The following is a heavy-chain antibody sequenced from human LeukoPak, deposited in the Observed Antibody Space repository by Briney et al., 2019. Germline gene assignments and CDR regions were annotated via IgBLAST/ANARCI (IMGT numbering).Heavy chain of an antibody. J-gene: IGHJ4*02. Sequence: GGSLRLSRAASGFTFSSYTMNWVRQAPGKGPEWVSSISGSSRHKYYADSVKGRFTIPRDNAKNSLYLQMNSLRAEDTAVYYCARTANFAAGYYIDYWGQGTLVTVSS. CDR1: GFTFSSYT. CDR3: ARTANFAAGYYIDY. V-gene: IGHV3-21*01. D-gene: IGHD6-13*01. CDR2: ISGSSRHK.